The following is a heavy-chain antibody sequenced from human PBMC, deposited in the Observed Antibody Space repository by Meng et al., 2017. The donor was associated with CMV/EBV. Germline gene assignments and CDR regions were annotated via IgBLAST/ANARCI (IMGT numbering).Heavy chain of an antibody. CDR3: AKDDFWSVPGDTIDAFDI. CDR2: ISYDGSNK. CDR1: GFTFSSYA. D-gene: IGHD3-3*01. J-gene: IGHJ3*02. V-gene: IGHV3-30-3*01. Sequence: GGSLRLSCAVSGFTFSSYAMHWVRQAPGKGLEGVAVISYDGSNKYYADSVKGRFTISRDNSKNTLYLQMNSLRAEDTAVYYCAKDDFWSVPGDTIDAFDIWGQGTMVTVSS.